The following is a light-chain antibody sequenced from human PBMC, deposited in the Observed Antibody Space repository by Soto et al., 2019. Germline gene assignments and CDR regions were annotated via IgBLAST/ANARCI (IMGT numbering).Light chain of an antibody. J-gene: IGKJ3*01. V-gene: IGKV4-1*01. Sequence: DIVMTQSPGSLAVSLGERATINCKSSQSVLYDSNNKNYLAWYQQKPGQSPKLLIYWASTRESGVPDRFSGTGSGTDFTLTISSLQAADVAVYFCQQYYSTPFTFGPGTKVDIK. CDR3: QQYYSTPFT. CDR2: WAS. CDR1: QSVLYDSNNKNY.